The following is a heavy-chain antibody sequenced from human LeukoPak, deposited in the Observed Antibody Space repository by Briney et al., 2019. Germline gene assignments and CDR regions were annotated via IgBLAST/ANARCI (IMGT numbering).Heavy chain of an antibody. V-gene: IGHV1-2*02. Sequence: ASVKVSCKASGYTFTGYYMHWVRQAPGQGLEWMGWINPNSGGTNYAQKFQGRVTMTRDTSISTAYMELSRLRSDDTAVYYCARLGFVGATTSFDYWGQGTLVTVSS. CDR3: ARLGFVGATTSFDY. D-gene: IGHD1-26*01. CDR1: GYTFTGYY. CDR2: INPNSGGT. J-gene: IGHJ4*02.